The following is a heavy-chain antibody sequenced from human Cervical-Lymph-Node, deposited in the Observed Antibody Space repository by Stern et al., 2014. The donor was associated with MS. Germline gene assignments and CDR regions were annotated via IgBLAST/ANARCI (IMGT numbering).Heavy chain of an antibody. CDR2: IMPVVDIT. CDR3: ARDNGWGVGGNDY. CDR1: GGTFSTYT. V-gene: IGHV1-69*04. D-gene: IGHD1-26*01. Sequence: VQLVESGAEVKKPGSSVKVSCKASGGTFSTYTISWVRQAPGQGLEWMGRIMPVVDITNYAQRFQGRVTITADKSTSTAYMELNSLRSEDTAVYYCARDNGWGVGGNDYWGQGTQVTVSS. J-gene: IGHJ4*02.